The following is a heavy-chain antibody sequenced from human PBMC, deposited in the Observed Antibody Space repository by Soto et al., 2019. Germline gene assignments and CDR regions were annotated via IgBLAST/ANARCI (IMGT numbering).Heavy chain of an antibody. Sequence: SETLSLTCTVSGGSISSGYWSWVRQPPGKRLEWIGYIYYSGSTNCNPSLKSRVIMSADTSKNEFSLRLTSVTAADTAVYYCARAPETPPIVRVVVPYFFDSWGQGTLVTVSS. CDR3: ARAPETPPIVRVVVPYFFDS. D-gene: IGHD3-16*02. CDR1: GGSISSGY. V-gene: IGHV4-59*12. CDR2: IYYSGST. J-gene: IGHJ4*02.